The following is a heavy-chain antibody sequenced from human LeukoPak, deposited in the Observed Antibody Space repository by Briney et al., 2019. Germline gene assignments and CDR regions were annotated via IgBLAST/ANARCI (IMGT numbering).Heavy chain of an antibody. D-gene: IGHD1-20*01. CDR2: ITRSGDRT. CDR1: GFTFSIYA. V-gene: IGHV3-23*01. J-gene: IGHJ4*02. Sequence: PGGSLRLSCAASGFTFSIYAMSWVRQAPGKGLEWVSTITRSGDRTYYADSVKGRFTISRDNSKNTLYLQMNSLRAGDTAVYYCANFFNWNPLNGWGKEPLVTVS. CDR3: ANFFNWNPLNG.